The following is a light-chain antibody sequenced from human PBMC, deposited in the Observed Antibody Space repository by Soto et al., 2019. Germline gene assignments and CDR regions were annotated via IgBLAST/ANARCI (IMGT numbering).Light chain of an antibody. CDR1: QSLSNSE. J-gene: IGKJ1*01. CDR2: GAS. CDR3: QHYNSYSEA. Sequence: EIVLTQSPGTLSLSPGERSTLSCRASQSLSNSELAWYQQKPGQAPRLLIYGASARATGIPAKFSGSGSGTEFTLTISSLQPDDFATYYCQHYNSYSEAFGQGTKVDIK. V-gene: IGKV3-20*01.